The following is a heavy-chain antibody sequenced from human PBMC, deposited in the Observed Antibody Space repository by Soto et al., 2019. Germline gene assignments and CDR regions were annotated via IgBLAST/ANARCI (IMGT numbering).Heavy chain of an antibody. Sequence: AASVKVSCKASGGTFSSYAISWVRQAPGQGLEWMGGIIPIFGTANYAQKFQGRVTITADESTSTAYMELSSLRSEDTAVYYCARSLRYFDWSTCLDYWGQGTLVSVSS. D-gene: IGHD3-9*01. V-gene: IGHV1-69*13. CDR2: IIPIFGTA. CDR3: ARSLRYFDWSTCLDY. CDR1: GGTFSSYA. J-gene: IGHJ4*02.